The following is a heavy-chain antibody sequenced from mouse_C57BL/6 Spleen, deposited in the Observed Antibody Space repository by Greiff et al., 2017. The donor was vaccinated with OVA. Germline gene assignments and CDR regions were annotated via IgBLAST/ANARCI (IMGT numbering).Heavy chain of an antibody. CDR3: ARSPSGFDY. V-gene: IGHV7-3*01. D-gene: IGHD6-1*01. CDR2: IRNKANGYTT. Sequence: EVKLMESGGGLVQPGGSLSLSCAASGFTFTDYYMSWVRQPPGKALEWLGFIRNKANGYTTEYSASVKGRFTISRDNSQNILYLQMNALGAEDSATYYCARSPSGFDYWGQGTTLTVSS. CDR1: GFTFTDYY. J-gene: IGHJ2*01.